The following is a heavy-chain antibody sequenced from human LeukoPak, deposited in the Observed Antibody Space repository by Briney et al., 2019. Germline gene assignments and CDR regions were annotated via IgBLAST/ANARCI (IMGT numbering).Heavy chain of an antibody. CDR2: IYSGGGT. V-gene: IGHV3-53*01. J-gene: IGHJ6*04. D-gene: IGHD3-10*01. Sequence: GGSLRLSCAASGFTFSSYGMSWVRQAPGKGLEWVSVIYSGGGTYYADSVKGRFTISRDISKNTLYLQMSSLRAEDTAVYYCARGLRGASRVMDVWGKGTTVTISS. CDR1: GFTFSSYG. CDR3: ARGLRGASRVMDV.